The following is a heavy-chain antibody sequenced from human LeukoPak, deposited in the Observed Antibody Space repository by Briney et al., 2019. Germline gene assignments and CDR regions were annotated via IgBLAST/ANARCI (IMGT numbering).Heavy chain of an antibody. V-gene: IGHV1-69*01. J-gene: IGHJ6*03. CDR3: ARDSGVVPAAMRYYYFMDV. CDR1: GATFSTFA. D-gene: IGHD2-2*01. CDR2: IIPIFGTA. Sequence: SVKVSCEASGATFSTFAINWVRQAPGQGLEWMGGIIPIFGTANYAQKFQDRVTITADGSTSTAYMELSSLRSDDTAVYYCARDSGVVPAAMRYYYFMDVWGKGTTVTVSS.